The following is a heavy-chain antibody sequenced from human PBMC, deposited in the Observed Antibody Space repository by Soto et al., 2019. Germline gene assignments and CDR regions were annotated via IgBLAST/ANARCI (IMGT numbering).Heavy chain of an antibody. Sequence: EVQLVESGGGLVQPGGSLRLSCAASGFTFSSYSMNWVRQAPGKGLEWVSYISSSSSTIYYADSVKGRFTISRDNAKSSPYLQMNSLRDEDTAVYYCAREGGWLNWFDPWGQGTLVTVSS. J-gene: IGHJ5*02. D-gene: IGHD6-19*01. CDR2: ISSSSSTI. V-gene: IGHV3-48*02. CDR1: GFTFSSYS. CDR3: AREGGWLNWFDP.